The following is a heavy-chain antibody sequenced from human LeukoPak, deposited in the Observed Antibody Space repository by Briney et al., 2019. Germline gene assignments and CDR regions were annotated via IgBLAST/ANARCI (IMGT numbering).Heavy chain of an antibody. CDR1: GFTFSSYG. V-gene: IGHV3-30*01. D-gene: IGHD3-22*01. J-gene: IGHJ5*02. CDR2: ISYDGSHK. Sequence: GGSLRLSCAASGFTFSSYGLHWVRQAPGKGLEWVAVISYDGSHKDYADSVKGRFTISRDNSKNTLHLQMNSLRAEDTAVYYCARDRLYYYDSSGPGPLFDPWGQGTRVTVSS. CDR3: ARDRLYYYDSSGPGPLFDP.